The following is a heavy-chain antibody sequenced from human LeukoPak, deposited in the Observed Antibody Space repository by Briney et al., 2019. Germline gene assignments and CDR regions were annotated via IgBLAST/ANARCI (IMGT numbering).Heavy chain of an antibody. Sequence: GESLKISCKGSGYSFTSYWIGWVRHMPGKGLEWMGIIYPGDSDTRYSPSFQGQVTISADKSISAAYLQWSSLKASDTAMYYCAAYFGDTMVGGVIIGAVGYFDYWGQGTLVTVSS. J-gene: IGHJ4*02. V-gene: IGHV5-51*01. CDR3: AAYFGDTMVGGVIIGAVGYFDY. CDR1: GYSFTSYW. D-gene: IGHD3-10*01. CDR2: IYPGDSDT.